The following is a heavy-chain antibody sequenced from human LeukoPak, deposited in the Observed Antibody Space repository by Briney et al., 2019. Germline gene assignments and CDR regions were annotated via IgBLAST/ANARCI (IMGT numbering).Heavy chain of an antibody. V-gene: IGHV2-26*01. CDR1: GFSLSNARMG. CDR2: IFSNDEK. D-gene: IGHD6-19*01. CDR3: ARISVAESVNFDY. Sequence: SGPTLVNPTETLTLTCTVSGFSLSNARMGVSWIRQPPGKALEWLAHIFSNDEKSYSTSLKSRPTISKDTSKSQVVLTMTNMDPVDTATYYCARISVAESVNFDYWGQGTLVTVSS. J-gene: IGHJ4*02.